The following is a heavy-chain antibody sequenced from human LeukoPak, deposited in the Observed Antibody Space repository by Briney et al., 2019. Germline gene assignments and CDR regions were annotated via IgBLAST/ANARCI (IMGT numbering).Heavy chain of an antibody. J-gene: IGHJ4*02. CDR3: AKDRQFVDMTTPGL. CDR2: FSYDGINK. CDR1: GFTFSSCG. D-gene: IGHD4-11*01. Sequence: GGSLRLSCAASGFTFSSCGMHWVRQAPGKGLEWLAVFSYDGINKHYTDSVKGRFTISRDNSKNTLSLQMNSLRAEDTGVYYCAKDRQFVDMTTPGLWGQGTLVTVSS. V-gene: IGHV3-30*18.